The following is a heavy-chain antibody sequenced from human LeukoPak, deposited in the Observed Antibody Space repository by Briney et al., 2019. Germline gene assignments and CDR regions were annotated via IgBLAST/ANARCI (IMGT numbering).Heavy chain of an antibody. CDR3: ARGSLSWFDP. CDR1: GGTFSSYA. CDR2: ISAYNGNT. D-gene: IGHD3-16*01. V-gene: IGHV1-18*01. J-gene: IGHJ5*02. Sequence: ASVKVSCKASGGTFSSYAISWVRQAPGQGLEWMGWISAYNGNTNYAQKLQGRVTMTTDTSTSTAYMELRSLRSDDPAVYYCARGSLSWFDPWGQGTLVTVSS.